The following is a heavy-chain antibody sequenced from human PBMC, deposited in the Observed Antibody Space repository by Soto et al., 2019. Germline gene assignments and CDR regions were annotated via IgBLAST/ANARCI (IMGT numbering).Heavy chain of an antibody. D-gene: IGHD3-10*01. CDR3: ATSYGSGYRAFDS. J-gene: IGHJ4*02. CDR2: INPILSMS. Sequence: QVQLAQSGAEVKKPGSSVKVSCKASGDTFSFYTINWVRQAPGLGLEWVGRINPILSMSNYAPKFQGMVTTTADKATNTAYMELRSLRSEDTAMYFCATSYGSGYRAFDSWGQGALVTVSS. V-gene: IGHV1-69*02. CDR1: GDTFSFYT.